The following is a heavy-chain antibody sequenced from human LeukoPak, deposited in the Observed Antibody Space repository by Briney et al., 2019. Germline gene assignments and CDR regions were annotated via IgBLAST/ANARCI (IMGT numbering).Heavy chain of an antibody. CDR1: GGTFSSYA. CDR3: ARELYSSSRYLGYYFDY. J-gene: IGHJ4*02. CDR2: IIPIFGTA. D-gene: IGHD6-13*01. V-gene: IGHV1-69*05. Sequence: SVKVSCKASGGTFSSYAISWVRQAPGQGLEWMGRIIPIFGTANYAQKFQGRVTITTDESTSTAYMELSSLRSEDTAVYYCARELYSSSRYLGYYFDYWGQGTLVTVSS.